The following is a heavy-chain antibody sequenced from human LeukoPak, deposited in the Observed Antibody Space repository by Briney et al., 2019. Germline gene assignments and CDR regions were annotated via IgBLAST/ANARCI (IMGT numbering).Heavy chain of an antibody. CDR2: IRGDTGDT. J-gene: IGHJ4*02. CDR3: ARVRGNSCDY. CDR1: GYRLSDYY. V-gene: IGHV1-2*02. Sequence: ASVTVSCKTSGYRLSDYYMHWVRQAPGQGLEWMGWIRGDTGDTDSPQKFQGRVTMTRDTSTNTAYMELSRLRYGDTAMYFCARVRGNSCDYWGQGTLVTVSS. D-gene: IGHD6-13*01.